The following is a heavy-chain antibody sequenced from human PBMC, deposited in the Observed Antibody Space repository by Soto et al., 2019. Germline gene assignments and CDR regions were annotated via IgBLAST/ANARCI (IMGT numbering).Heavy chain of an antibody. D-gene: IGHD1-7*01. J-gene: IGHJ6*03. Sequence: GASVKVSCKASGYTFTSYDINWVRQATGQGLEWMGWMNPNSGNTGYAQKFQGRVTMTRNTSISTAYMELSSLRSEDTAVYYCARANNWNYLWYYYYYMDVWGKGTTVTVSS. CDR3: ARANNWNYLWYYYYYMDV. CDR1: GYTFTSYD. V-gene: IGHV1-8*01. CDR2: MNPNSGNT.